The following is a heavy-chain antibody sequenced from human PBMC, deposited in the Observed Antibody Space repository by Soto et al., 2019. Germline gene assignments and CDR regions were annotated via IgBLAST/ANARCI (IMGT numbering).Heavy chain of an antibody. CDR1: GFAFSTSA. J-gene: IGHJ6*02. V-gene: IGHV1-58*03. CDR2: IVVGTADT. D-gene: IGHD2-2*02. CDR3: APSTRSPHYNYGMDV. Sequence: QTQLLQSGPEVKKPGTSVKVSCRASGFAFSTSAVQWVRQARGQRLEWIGWIVVGTADTNYAQKFQERVTITTDSSTNTAYLELGSLRFDDTAVYYCAPSTRSPHYNYGMDVWGQGTTVTVSS.